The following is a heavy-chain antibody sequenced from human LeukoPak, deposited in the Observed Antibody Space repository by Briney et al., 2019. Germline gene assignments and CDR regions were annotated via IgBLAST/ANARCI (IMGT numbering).Heavy chain of an antibody. V-gene: IGHV3-30*18. J-gene: IGHJ4*02. CDR3: AKDLPGDYFDY. CDR2: ISTDGSHK. CDR1: GFPFSNYG. D-gene: IGHD1-14*01. Sequence: GGSLRLSCAASGFPFSNYGLHWVRQAPGKGLEWVALISTDGSHKDYTVSVRGRFTISRDNSKNTLYLQMNSLRAEDTAVYYCAKDLPGDYFDYWGQGTLVTVSS.